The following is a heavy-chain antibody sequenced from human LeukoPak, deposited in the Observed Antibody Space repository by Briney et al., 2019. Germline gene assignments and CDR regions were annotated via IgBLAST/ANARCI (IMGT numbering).Heavy chain of an antibody. CDR3: AKSRAPSADPDAFDV. CDR2: IRFGGSME. Sequence: GGSLRLSCAASGFTFSTYAMSWVRQAPGKGLEWVAFIRFGGSMEYYADSVKGRFTISRDNSKNSLYLQMSSLRPEDTAVYYCAKSRAPSADPDAFDVWGQGTMVTVSS. CDR1: GFTFSTYA. V-gene: IGHV3-30*02. J-gene: IGHJ3*01.